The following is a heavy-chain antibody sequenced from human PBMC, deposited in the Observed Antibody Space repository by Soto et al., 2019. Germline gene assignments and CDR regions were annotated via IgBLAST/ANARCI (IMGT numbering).Heavy chain of an antibody. J-gene: IGHJ4*02. CDR3: ARAHTAARIFDY. CDR2: IYHSGST. V-gene: IGHV4-30-2*01. CDR1: GGSISSGGYS. D-gene: IGHD6-6*01. Sequence: LSLTCAVSGGSISSGGYSWSWIRQPPGKGLEWIGNIYHSGSTYYNPSLKSRVTISVDRSKNQFSLKLSSMTAAGTAVYYCARAHTAARIFDYWGQGTLVTVSS.